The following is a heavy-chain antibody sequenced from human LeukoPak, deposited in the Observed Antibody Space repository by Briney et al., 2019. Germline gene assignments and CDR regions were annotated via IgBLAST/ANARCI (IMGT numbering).Heavy chain of an antibody. J-gene: IGHJ4*02. D-gene: IGHD2-2*01. CDR3: ARGVPANLYYFDY. Sequence: PSETLSLTCTVSGGSISTYYWSWIRQPPGKGLEWIGYIHYSGTTDYNPSLKSRVTISVDTSKNQFSLKLSSVTAADTAVYYCARGVPANLYYFDYWGQGTLVTVSS. CDR2: IHYSGTT. CDR1: GGSISTYY. V-gene: IGHV4-59*01.